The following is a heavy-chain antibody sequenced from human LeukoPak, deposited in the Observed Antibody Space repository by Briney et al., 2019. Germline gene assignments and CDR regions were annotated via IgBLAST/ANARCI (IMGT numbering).Heavy chain of an antibody. V-gene: IGHV4-34*01. D-gene: IGHD1-26*01. CDR1: GGSFSGYY. CDR3: ARHESSELLPNYFDY. CDR2: INHSGST. Sequence: PSETLSLTCAVYGGSFSGYYWSWIRQPPGQGLEWIGEINHSGSTYYNPSLKSRVTISVDTSKNQFSLKLSSVTAADTAVYYCARHESSELLPNYFDYWGQGTLVTVSS. J-gene: IGHJ4*02.